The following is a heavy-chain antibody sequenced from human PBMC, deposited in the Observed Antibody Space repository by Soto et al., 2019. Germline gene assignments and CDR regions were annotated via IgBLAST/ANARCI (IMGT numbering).Heavy chain of an antibody. Sequence: QVQLVQSGAEVKKPGASVKVSCKASGYSFTTNGIAWVRQAPGQGLEWMGWISTYNGDTDYAQNLQGRVIMTTDTSTTTAYMELRSLRSDDTAVYYCAREGSRPYYYYGMDVWGQGTTVSVSS. CDR1: GYSFTTNG. J-gene: IGHJ6*02. D-gene: IGHD2-15*01. V-gene: IGHV1-18*01. CDR2: ISTYNGDT. CDR3: AREGSRPYYYYGMDV.